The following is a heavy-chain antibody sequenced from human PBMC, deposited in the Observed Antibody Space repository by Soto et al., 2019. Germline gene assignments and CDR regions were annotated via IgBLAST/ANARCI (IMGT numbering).Heavy chain of an antibody. Sequence: SETLSLTCSVSGGSISPYYWSWIRQPPGKGLEWIGYIYYSGSTNYNPSLKSRVTISVDTSMNHFSLKLSSVTAADTAVYYCARGTFGSSSETWFDFWGQGTLVTVSS. CDR1: GGSISPYY. CDR3: ARGTFGSSSETWFDF. CDR2: IYYSGST. V-gene: IGHV4-59*01. J-gene: IGHJ4*02. D-gene: IGHD6-6*01.